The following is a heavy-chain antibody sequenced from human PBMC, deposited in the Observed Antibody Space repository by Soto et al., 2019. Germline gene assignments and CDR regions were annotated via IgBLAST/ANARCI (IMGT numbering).Heavy chain of an antibody. J-gene: IGHJ4*02. CDR2: ISYDGTDE. CDR1: GFSFSSYG. Sequence: QVQLVESGGGVVQPGRSLRLSCAASGFSFSSYGMHWVRQAPGKGLEWVAMISYDGTDEYYADSVKGRFTISRDNSKNAVYLKMNSLRAEDTAVYYCAKQESEWNDHFDYWGQGTLVTVSS. V-gene: IGHV3-30*18. D-gene: IGHD1-1*01. CDR3: AKQESEWNDHFDY.